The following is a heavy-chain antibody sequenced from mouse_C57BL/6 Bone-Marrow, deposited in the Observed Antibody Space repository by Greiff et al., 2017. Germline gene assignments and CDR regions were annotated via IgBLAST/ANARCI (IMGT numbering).Heavy chain of an antibody. D-gene: IGHD2-10*01. CDR1: GFNIKDDY. J-gene: IGHJ2*01. CDR2: IDPENGDT. Sequence: VQLQQSGAELVRPGASVKLSCTASGFNIKDDYMHWVKQRPEQGLEWIGWIDPENGDTEYASKFQGKATITADTSSNTAYLQLSSLTSEDTAVYYCTSLLSVDYWGQGTTLTVSS. V-gene: IGHV14-4*01. CDR3: TSLLSVDY.